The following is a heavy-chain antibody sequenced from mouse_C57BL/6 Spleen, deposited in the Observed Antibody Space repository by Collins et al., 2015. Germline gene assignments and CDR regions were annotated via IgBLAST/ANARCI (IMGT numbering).Heavy chain of an antibody. Sequence: QVQLQQPGAELVKPGASVKLSCKVSGYTFTTYWMQWVKQRPGQGLEWIGEIDPSDSYTNYHQKFKGKATLTVDTSSSTAYMQLSSLTSEDSAVYYCARWNFDYWGQGTTLTVSS. V-gene: IGHV1-50*01. CDR3: ARWNFDY. J-gene: IGHJ2*01. CDR1: GYTFTTYW. CDR2: IDPSDSYT.